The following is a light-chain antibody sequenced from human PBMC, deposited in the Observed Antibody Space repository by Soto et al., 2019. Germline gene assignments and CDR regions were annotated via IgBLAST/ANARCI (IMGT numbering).Light chain of an antibody. J-gene: IGKJ1*01. CDR2: GAS. V-gene: IGKV3-20*01. CDR3: QQYGSSPRT. Sequence: EIVLTQSPGTLSLSPGERATLSCRASQSVSSSYLAWYQQKPGQAPRLRIYGASSRATGIPDRFSGSGSGTDFTLTISKLEPEDLAVYYCQQYGSSPRTFGQGTNVEIK. CDR1: QSVSSSY.